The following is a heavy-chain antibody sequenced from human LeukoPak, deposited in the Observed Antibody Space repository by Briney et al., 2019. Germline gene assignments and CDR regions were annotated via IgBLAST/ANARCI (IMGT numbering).Heavy chain of an antibody. CDR1: GGSISSSTSY. Sequence: PSETLSLTCTVSGGSISSSTSYRVWIRQPPGKGLEWIGSIYYSGSTYYNPSLKSRLTMSVDTSKNQFSLKLSSVTAADTAVYYCARHGVCGSSTSCYPPFFDYWGQGTLVTVSS. D-gene: IGHD2-2*01. CDR3: ARHGVCGSSTSCYPPFFDY. J-gene: IGHJ4*02. V-gene: IGHV4-39*01. CDR2: IYYSGST.